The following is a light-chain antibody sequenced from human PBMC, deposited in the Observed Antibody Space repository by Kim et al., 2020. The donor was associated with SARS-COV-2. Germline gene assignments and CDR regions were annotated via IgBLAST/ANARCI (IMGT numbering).Light chain of an antibody. Sequence: EIVLTQSPATLSVSPGGRATLSCRASQNFDSDTLAWYQQRPGRSTRLLIYASKTRARGIPDRFSGSGSGTDFTLTITRLQPEDFAVYYCPHYGDSSLTFGQGTRLEIK. CDR2: ASK. J-gene: IGKJ5*01. V-gene: IGKV3-20*01. CDR3: PHYGDSSLT. CDR1: QNFDSDT.